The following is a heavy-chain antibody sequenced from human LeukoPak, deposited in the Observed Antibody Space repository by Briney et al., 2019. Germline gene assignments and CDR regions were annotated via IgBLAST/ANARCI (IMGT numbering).Heavy chain of an antibody. D-gene: IGHD2-2*01. CDR3: ARLPSTAINWFDP. CDR2: IYYSGST. CDR1: GGSISSGGYY. Sequence: ASQTLSLTCTVSGGSISSGGYYWSWIRQHPGKGLTWIGYIYYSGSTYYNPSLKSRVTISVDTSKNQFSLKLSSVTAADTAVYYCARLPSTAINWFDPWGQGTLVTVSS. V-gene: IGHV4-31*03. J-gene: IGHJ5*02.